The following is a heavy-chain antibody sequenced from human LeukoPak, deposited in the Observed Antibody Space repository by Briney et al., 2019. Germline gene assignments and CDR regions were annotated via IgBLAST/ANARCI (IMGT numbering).Heavy chain of an antibody. CDR3: ASPYSSSTFDY. D-gene: IGHD6-6*01. CDR2: ISSSGSTI. Sequence: GGSLRLSCAASGFTFSDYYMSWLRQAPGKGLEWVSYISSSGSTIYYADSVKGRFTISRDNAKNSLYLQMNSLRAEDTAVYFCASPYSSSTFDYWGQGTLVTVSS. V-gene: IGHV3-11*04. CDR1: GFTFSDYY. J-gene: IGHJ4*02.